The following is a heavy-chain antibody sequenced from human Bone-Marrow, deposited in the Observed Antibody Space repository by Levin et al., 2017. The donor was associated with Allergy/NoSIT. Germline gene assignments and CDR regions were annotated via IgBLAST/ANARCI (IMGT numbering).Heavy chain of an antibody. CDR1: GGSISSSSYY. D-gene: IGHD3-22*01. CDR3: ARHRSRYSSGFYSPFDY. CDR2: IYYSGST. V-gene: IGHV4-39*01. J-gene: IGHJ4*02. Sequence: KPSETLSLTCTVSGGSISSSSYYWGWIRQPPGKGLDYIGSIYYSGSTYNNPSLKSRVTMSVDTSRHHFSLKLSSVTAADTAVYYCARHRSRYSSGFYSPFDYWGQGTLVTVSS.